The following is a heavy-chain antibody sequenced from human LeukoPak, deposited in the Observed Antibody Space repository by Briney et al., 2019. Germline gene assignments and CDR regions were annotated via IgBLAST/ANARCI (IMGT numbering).Heavy chain of an antibody. D-gene: IGHD1-26*01. V-gene: IGHV3-23*01. Sequence: GGSLRLSCAASGFTFSSYAMSWVRQAPGKGLEWVSAISGSGGSTYYADSVKGRFTISRDNAKNSLYLQMNSLKTEDTAVYYCTTDVQMAAAGATDYWGQGTLVTVSS. CDR1: GFTFSSYA. J-gene: IGHJ4*02. CDR3: TTDVQMAAAGATDY. CDR2: ISGSGGST.